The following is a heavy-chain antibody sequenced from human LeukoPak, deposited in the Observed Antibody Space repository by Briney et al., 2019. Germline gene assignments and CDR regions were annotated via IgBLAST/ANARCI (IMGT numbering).Heavy chain of an antibody. CDR2: ISAYNGNT. Sequence: GASVKVSCKASGYTFTSYGISWVRQAPGQGLEWMGWISAYNGNTNYAQKLQGRVTMTTDTSTSTVYMELSSLRSEDTAVYYCARYYDSSGYLYWGQGTLVTVSS. D-gene: IGHD3-22*01. CDR1: GYTFTSYG. J-gene: IGHJ4*02. V-gene: IGHV1-18*01. CDR3: ARYYDSSGYLY.